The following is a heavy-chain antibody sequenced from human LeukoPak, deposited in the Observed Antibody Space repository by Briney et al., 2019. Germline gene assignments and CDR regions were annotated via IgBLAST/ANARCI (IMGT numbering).Heavy chain of an antibody. D-gene: IGHD5-18*01. J-gene: IGHJ4*02. Sequence: PSQTLSLTCTVSGGSISSGGYYWSWIRQHPGKGLEWIGYIYYSGSTYYNPSLKSRVTISVDTSKNQFSLKLSSVTAADTAVYYCARTTLNLYSYGSYYFDYWGQGTLVTVSS. CDR2: IYYSGST. CDR1: GGSISSGGYY. V-gene: IGHV4-31*03. CDR3: ARTTLNLYSYGSYYFDY.